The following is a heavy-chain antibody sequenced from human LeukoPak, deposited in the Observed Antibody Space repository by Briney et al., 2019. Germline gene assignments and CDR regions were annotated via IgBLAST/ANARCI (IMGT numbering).Heavy chain of an antibody. V-gene: IGHV3-23*01. J-gene: IGHJ6*03. CDR2: ISGSGGST. D-gene: IGHD4-17*01. Sequence: GGFLRLSCAASGLTFSSYAMSWVRQAPGKGLEWVSAISGSGGSTYYADSVKGRFTISRDNSKNTLYLQMNSLRAEDTAVYYCALTTVPNYYYYYMDVWGKGTMVTVSS. CDR1: GLTFSSYA. CDR3: ALTTVPNYYYYYMDV.